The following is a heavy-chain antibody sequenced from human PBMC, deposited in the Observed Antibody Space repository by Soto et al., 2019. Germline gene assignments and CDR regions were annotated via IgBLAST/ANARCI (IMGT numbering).Heavy chain of an antibody. CDR2: ISAYNGNT. CDR3: AIMNGDYYGSGSPQNWFDP. J-gene: IGHJ5*02. CDR1: GYTFTSYG. Sequence: ASVKVSCKASGYTFTSYGISWVRQAPGQGLEWMGWISAYNGNTNYAQKLQGRVTMTTDTSTSTAYMELRSLRSDDTAVYYCAIMNGDYYGSGSPQNWFDPWGQGTLVTVSS. V-gene: IGHV1-18*01. D-gene: IGHD3-10*01.